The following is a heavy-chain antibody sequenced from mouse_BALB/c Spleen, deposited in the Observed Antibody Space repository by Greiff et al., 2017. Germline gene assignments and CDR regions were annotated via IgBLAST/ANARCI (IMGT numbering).Heavy chain of an antibody. CDR3: ARGDYVYLLFDY. CDR1: GFTFSSYA. Sequence: DVMLVESGGGLVKPGGSLKLSCAASGFTFSSYAMSWVRQTPEKRLEWVASISSGGSTYYPDSVKGRFTISRDNARNILYLQMSSLRSEDTAMYYCARGDYVYLLFDYWGQGTTLTVSS. V-gene: IGHV5-6-5*01. J-gene: IGHJ2*01. D-gene: IGHD2-2*01. CDR2: ISSGGST.